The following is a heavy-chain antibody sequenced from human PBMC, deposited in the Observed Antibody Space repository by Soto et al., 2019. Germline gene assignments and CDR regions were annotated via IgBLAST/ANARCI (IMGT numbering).Heavy chain of an antibody. CDR1: GFTVNNYG. J-gene: IGHJ5*02. CDR3: ARDWGSSGWFNWFDP. Sequence: QVQLVESGGGVVQPGRSLRLSCAASGFTVNNYGMHWFRQAPGKGLEWVAILAHGGTTTYFGDSVRGRFTVSRDESANTLYLQMNSLRSEDTAVYYCARDWGSSGWFNWFDPWGQGILVIVSS. V-gene: IGHV3-30*03. CDR2: LAHGGTTT. D-gene: IGHD6-25*01.